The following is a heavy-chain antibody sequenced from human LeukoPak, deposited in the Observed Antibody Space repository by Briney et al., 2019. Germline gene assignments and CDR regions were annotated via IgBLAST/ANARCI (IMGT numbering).Heavy chain of an antibody. J-gene: IGHJ4*02. D-gene: IGHD5-18*01. CDR3: AREAYSYGRKGNFDY. CDR2: XKQDGSEK. V-gene: IGHV3-7*03. Sequence: XVRQAPGKGXEXXXNXKQDGSEKYYVDSVKGRFTISRDNAKNSLYLQMNSLRAEDTAVYYCAREAYSYGRKGNFDYWGQGTLVTVSS.